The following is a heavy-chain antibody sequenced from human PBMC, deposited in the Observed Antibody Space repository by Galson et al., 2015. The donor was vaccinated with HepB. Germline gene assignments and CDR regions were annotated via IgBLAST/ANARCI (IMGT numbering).Heavy chain of an antibody. J-gene: IGHJ5*02. CDR3: AKLRRNGSGKGDWFDP. D-gene: IGHD3-10*01. CDR2: ISGSGGST. V-gene: IGHV3-23*01. Sequence: SLRLSCAASGFTFSSYAMSWVRQAPGKGLEWVSAISGSGGSTYYADSVKGRFTISRDNSKNTLYLQMNSLRAEDTAVYYCAKLRRNGSGKGDWFDPWGQGTLVTVSS. CDR1: GFTFSSYA.